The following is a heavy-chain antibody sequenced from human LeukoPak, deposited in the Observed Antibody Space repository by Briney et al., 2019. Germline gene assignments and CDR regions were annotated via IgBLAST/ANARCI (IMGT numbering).Heavy chain of an antibody. D-gene: IGHD6-25*01. V-gene: IGHV3-30-3*01. CDR2: ISYDGSNK. CDR1: GFTFSSYA. CDR3: ARDASRNWFDP. J-gene: IGHJ5*02. Sequence: GGSLRLSCAASGFTFSSYAMHWVRQAPGKGLEWVAVISYDGSNKYYADSVKGRFTISRDNAKNSLYLQMNSLRAEDTAVYYCARDASRNWFDPWGQGTLVTVSS.